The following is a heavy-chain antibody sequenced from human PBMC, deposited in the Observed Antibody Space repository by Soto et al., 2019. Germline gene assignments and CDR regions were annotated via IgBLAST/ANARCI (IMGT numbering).Heavy chain of an antibody. D-gene: IGHD3-10*01. CDR2: IYYSGST. V-gene: IGHV4-31*03. J-gene: IGHJ5*02. CDR3: ARDLNYYGSGSSRRGFDP. Sequence: LSLTCTVSGGSISSGGYYWSWIRQHPGKGLEWIGYIYYSGSTYYNPSLKSRVTISVDTSKNQFSLKLSSVTAADTAGYYCARDLNYYGSGSSRRGFDPWGQGTLVTVSS. CDR1: GGSISSGGYY.